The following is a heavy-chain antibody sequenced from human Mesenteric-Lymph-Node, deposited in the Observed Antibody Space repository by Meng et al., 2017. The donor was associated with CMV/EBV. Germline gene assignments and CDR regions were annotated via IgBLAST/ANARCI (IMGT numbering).Heavy chain of an antibody. V-gene: IGHV6-1*01. CDR2: KYYRSESYN. Sequence: QHHQSRPRLLQSSQPPSLTSTISAASIFNNNADWNCISQSPSRGLEWLGRKYYRSESYNYYAVSVKSRIIVNLDTSKNQLSLHLNFVTPEDTAVYYCAYFGDLPPLWWGQGTLVTVSS. CDR1: AASIFNNNAD. D-gene: IGHD3-16*01. J-gene: IGHJ4*02. CDR3: AYFGDLPPLW.